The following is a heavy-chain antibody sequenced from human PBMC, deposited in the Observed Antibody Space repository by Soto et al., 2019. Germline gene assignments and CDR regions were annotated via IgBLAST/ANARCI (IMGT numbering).Heavy chain of an antibody. J-gene: IGHJ1*01. V-gene: IGHV1-46*01. CDR2: IHPSGDT. CDR1: GYKFTTYF. CDR3: VRGYCTTTPCSGDLQH. Sequence: GASVKVSCKASGYKFTTYFIHWVRQAPGQGLEWMGMIHPSGDTGYGQKFRGRVTMTIDTSTTTAYMELRNLTSEDTAIYFSVRGYCTTTPCSGDLQHWGQGTLVTVSS. D-gene: IGHD2-8*01.